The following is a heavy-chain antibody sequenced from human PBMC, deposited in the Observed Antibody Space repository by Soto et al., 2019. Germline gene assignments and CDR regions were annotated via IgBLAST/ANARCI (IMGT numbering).Heavy chain of an antibody. J-gene: IGHJ5*02. CDR3: AKDAVVVRGYDFWSGYYKVAEYNWFDP. CDR2: ISYDGSNK. V-gene: IGHV3-30*18. D-gene: IGHD3-3*01. CDR1: GFTFSSYG. Sequence: GGSLRLSCAASGFTFSSYGMHWVRQAPGKGLEWVAVISYDGSNKYYADSVKGRFTISRDNSKNTLYLQMNSLRAEDTAVYYCAKDAVVVRGYDFWSGYYKVAEYNWFDPWGQGTLVTVSS.